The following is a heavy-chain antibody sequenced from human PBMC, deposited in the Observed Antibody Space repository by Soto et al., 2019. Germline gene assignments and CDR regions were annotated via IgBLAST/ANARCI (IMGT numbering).Heavy chain of an antibody. D-gene: IGHD6-19*01. CDR3: ARVWLNNYYYCGMDV. J-gene: IGHJ6*02. Sequence: SETLSLTCTVSGGSISSGEYYWSWIRQPPGKGLEWIGYIYYSGSTYYNPSLKSRVTISVDTSKNQFSLRLSSVTAADTAVYYCARVWLNNYYYCGMDVWGQGTTVTVSS. CDR1: GGSISSGEYY. V-gene: IGHV4-30-4*01. CDR2: IYYSGST.